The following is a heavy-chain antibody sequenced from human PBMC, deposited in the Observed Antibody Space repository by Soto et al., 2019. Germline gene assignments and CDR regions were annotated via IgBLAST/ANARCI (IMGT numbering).Heavy chain of an antibody. J-gene: IGHJ6*02. Sequence: QVQLVQSGAEVKKPGASVKVSCKASGYTFTSYDINWVRQATGQGLEWMGWMNPNSGNTGHSQKFQGRVPMTRHTSLSTAYMELISLRSEDTAVYYGTGSARDYDDYYGMDVWGQGTTVTVSS. D-gene: IGHD3-10*01. V-gene: IGHV1-8*01. CDR3: TGSARDYDDYYGMDV. CDR1: GYTFTSYD. CDR2: MNPNSGNT.